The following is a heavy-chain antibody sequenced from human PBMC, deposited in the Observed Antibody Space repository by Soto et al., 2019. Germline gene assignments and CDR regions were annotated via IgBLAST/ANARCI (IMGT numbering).Heavy chain of an antibody. Sequence: XESLKISCKGSGYSFTSYWIGWVRQMPGKGLEWMGIIYPGDSDTRYSPSFQGQVTISADKSISTAYLQWSSLKASDTAMYYCARFIVVVVAARYYYYGMDVWGQGTTVPSP. CDR1: GYSFTSYW. J-gene: IGHJ6*02. V-gene: IGHV5-51*01. CDR2: IYPGDSDT. D-gene: IGHD2-15*01. CDR3: ARFIVVVVAARYYYYGMDV.